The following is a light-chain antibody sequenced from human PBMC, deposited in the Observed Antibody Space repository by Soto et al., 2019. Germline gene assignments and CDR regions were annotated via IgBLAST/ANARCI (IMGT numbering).Light chain of an antibody. CDR3: QQDYSFPWT. Sequence: VIWMTQSPALLSASTGNSVTIICSMSQGITNYLALYPQKPGKAPALLIYAASTWQSGDTSRFSGSGWCTDFTLPISCRLSEDFVTAYCQQDYSFPWTFGQGTKVEIK. V-gene: IGKV1D-8*01. CDR2: AAS. CDR1: QGITNY. J-gene: IGKJ1*01.